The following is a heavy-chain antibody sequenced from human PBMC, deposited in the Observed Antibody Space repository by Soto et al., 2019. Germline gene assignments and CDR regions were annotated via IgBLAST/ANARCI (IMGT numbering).Heavy chain of an antibody. CDR1: GGTFSSYA. D-gene: IGHD5-12*01. Sequence: QVQLVQSGAEVRQPASSVKVSCKTSGGTFSSYAISWVRQAPGQGLEWMGGIVPIVDTSTYAQKFQGRVTITEDESTSTVYMELRSLRYDDTAVYYCVRVVAIPGYPDNWGQGTLVTVSS. J-gene: IGHJ4*02. CDR3: VRVVAIPGYPDN. CDR2: IVPIVDTS. V-gene: IGHV1-69*12.